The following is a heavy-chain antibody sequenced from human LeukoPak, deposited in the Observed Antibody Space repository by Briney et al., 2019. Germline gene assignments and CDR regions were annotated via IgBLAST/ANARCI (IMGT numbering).Heavy chain of an antibody. J-gene: IGHJ4*02. CDR3: ARDSTLRYYFDY. CDR1: GGSISSYH. Sequence: SETLSLTCTVSGGSISSYHWSWIRQPAGKGLEWIGRIYTSGSTNYNPSLESRVTMSVDTSKNQFSLNLSSVTAADTAVYYCARDSTLRYYFDYWGQGTLVTVSS. V-gene: IGHV4-4*07. D-gene: IGHD2-2*01. CDR2: IYTSGST.